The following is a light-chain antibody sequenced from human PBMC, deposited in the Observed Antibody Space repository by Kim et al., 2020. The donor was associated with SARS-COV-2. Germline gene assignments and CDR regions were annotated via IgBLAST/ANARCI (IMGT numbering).Light chain of an antibody. Sequence: SPPGGERATISWGGRQNISRWWGWYQQKPGKAPKFLICAASGLESGVPSRFSGGGSGTEFTLTISRLQHDDFASYYCQQYNSSWTFGQGTRVDIK. J-gene: IGKJ1*01. CDR3: QQYNSSWT. CDR2: AAS. V-gene: IGKV1-5*03. CDR1: QNISRW.